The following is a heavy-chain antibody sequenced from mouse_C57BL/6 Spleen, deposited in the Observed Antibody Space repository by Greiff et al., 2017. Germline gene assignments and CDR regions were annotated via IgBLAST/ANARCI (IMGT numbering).Heavy chain of an antibody. J-gene: IGHJ4*01. Sequence: VQLQQSGAELVRPGASVKLSCKASGYTFTDYYINWVKQRPGQGLEWIARIYPGSGNTYYNEKFKGKATLTAEKSSSTAYMQLSSLTSEDSAVYFCAKEGYGLYAMDYWGQGTSVTVSS. CDR3: AKEGYGLYAMDY. V-gene: IGHV1-76*01. D-gene: IGHD2-2*01. CDR1: GYTFTDYY. CDR2: IYPGSGNT.